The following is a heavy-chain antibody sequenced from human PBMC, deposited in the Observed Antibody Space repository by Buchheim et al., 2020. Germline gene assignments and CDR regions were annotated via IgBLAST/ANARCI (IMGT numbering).Heavy chain of an antibody. CDR2: ISYDGSNK. J-gene: IGHJ2*01. CDR3: ARDGQLGYWYFDL. D-gene: IGHD6-6*01. V-gene: IGHV3-30-3*01. CDR1: GFTFSSYA. Sequence: QVQLVESGGGVVQPGRSLRLSCAASGFTFSSYAMHWVRQAPGKGLEWVAVISYDGSNKYYADSVKGRFTISRDNSKNTLYLQMNSLSAEDTAVYYCARDGQLGYWYFDLWGRGTL.